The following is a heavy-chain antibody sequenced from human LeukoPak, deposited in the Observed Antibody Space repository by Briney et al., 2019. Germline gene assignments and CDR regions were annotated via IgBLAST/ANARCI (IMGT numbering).Heavy chain of an antibody. J-gene: IGHJ6*02. Sequence: GGSLRLSCAASGFTFSSYSMNWVRLAPGKGLEWVSYISSSSSTIYYADSVKGRFTISRDNAKNSLDLQMNSLRDEDTAVYYCARTNYGGINPGRVGYYYYGMDVWGQGTTVTVSS. V-gene: IGHV3-48*02. CDR1: GFTFSSYS. CDR2: ISSSSSTI. D-gene: IGHD4-23*01. CDR3: ARTNYGGINPGRVGYYYYGMDV.